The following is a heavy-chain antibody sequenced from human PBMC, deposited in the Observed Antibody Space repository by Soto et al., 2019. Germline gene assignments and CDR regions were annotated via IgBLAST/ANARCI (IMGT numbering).Heavy chain of an antibody. CDR3: ARRRQLVSFRTGSYGMDV. V-gene: IGHV5-10-1*01. D-gene: IGHD6-6*01. CDR2: IDPSDSYT. CDR1: GYSFTSYW. Sequence: PGESLKISCKGSGYSFTSYWISWVRQMPGKGLEWMGRIDPSDSYTNYSPSFQGHVTISADKSISTAYLQWSSLKASDTAMYYRARRRQLVSFRTGSYGMDVWGQGTTVTVSS. J-gene: IGHJ6*02.